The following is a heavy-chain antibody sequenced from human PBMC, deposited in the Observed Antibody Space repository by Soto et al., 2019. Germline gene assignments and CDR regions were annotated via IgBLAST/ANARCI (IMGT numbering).Heavy chain of an antibody. Sequence: QVQLQESGPGLVKPSETLSLTCTVSGGSISSYYWSWIRQPPGKGLEWIGYIYYSGRTNYNPSLKSRVTISVATSKNQFSRKRSSVTAADTAVYYCARGYCSSTSCYIWDNWFDPWGQGTLVTVSS. CDR3: ARGYCSSTSCYIWDNWFDP. D-gene: IGHD2-2*02. V-gene: IGHV4-59*01. CDR1: GGSISSYY. J-gene: IGHJ5*02. CDR2: IYYSGRT.